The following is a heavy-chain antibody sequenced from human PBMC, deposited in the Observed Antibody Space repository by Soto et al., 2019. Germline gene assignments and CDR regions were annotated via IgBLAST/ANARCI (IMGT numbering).Heavy chain of an antibody. J-gene: IGHJ4*02. Sequence: QVQLVQSGAEVKKPGASVKVSCKASGYTFTSYDINWVRQATGQGLEWMGWMNPNSGNTGYAQKFQGRVTMTRNTXXSTXXXXXXXXXXEDTAVYYCARTLYGDNVDYWGQGTLVTVSS. D-gene: IGHD4-17*01. CDR2: MNPNSGNT. CDR1: GYTFTSYD. CDR3: ARTLYGDNVDY. V-gene: IGHV1-8*01.